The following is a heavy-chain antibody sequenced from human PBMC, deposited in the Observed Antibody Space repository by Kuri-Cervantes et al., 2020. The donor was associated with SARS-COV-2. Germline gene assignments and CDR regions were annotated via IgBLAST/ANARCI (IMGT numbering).Heavy chain of an antibody. CDR2: ISGSGGST. V-gene: IGHV3-23*01. Sequence: GGSLRLSCAASGFTFSSYAMSWVRQAPGKGLEWVSAISGSGGSTYYADSVKGRLTISKDNSKNMLFLEINNLRVEDAAVYFCARGSYGGNSDFDYWGQGTPVTVSS. CDR3: ARGSYGGNSDFDY. J-gene: IGHJ4*02. D-gene: IGHD4-23*01. CDR1: GFTFSSYA.